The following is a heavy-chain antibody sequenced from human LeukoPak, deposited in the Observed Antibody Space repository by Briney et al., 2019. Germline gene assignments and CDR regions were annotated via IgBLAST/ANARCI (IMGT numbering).Heavy chain of an antibody. V-gene: IGHV1-2*06. CDR1: GYTFTGYY. J-gene: IGHJ5*02. CDR3: ARARSLGRFDP. CDR2: INPNSGGT. Sequence: ASVKVSCKASGYTFTGYYMHWVRQAPGQGLERMGRINPNSGGTNYAQKFQGRVTMTRDTSTSTAYMELSRLRSDDTAVYYCARARSLGRFDPWGQGTLVTVSS.